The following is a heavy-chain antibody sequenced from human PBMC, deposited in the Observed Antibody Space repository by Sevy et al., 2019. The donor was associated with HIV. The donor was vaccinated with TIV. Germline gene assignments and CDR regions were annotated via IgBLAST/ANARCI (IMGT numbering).Heavy chain of an antibody. D-gene: IGHD1-1*01. J-gene: IGHJ3*02. V-gene: IGHV1-69*13. Sequence: ASVKVSCKASGGTFSSYAISWVRQAPGQGLEWMGRIIPIFGTANYAQKFQGRVTITADESTSTAYMELSSLRSEDTAVYYCASPRWLQSTGAFDIWGQGTMVTVSS. CDR1: GGTFSSYA. CDR2: IIPIFGTA. CDR3: ASPRWLQSTGAFDI.